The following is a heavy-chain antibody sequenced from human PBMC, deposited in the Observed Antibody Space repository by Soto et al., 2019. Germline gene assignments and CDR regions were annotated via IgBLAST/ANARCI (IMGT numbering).Heavy chain of an antibody. Sequence: ESGGGVVQPGRSLRLSCAASGFTFSSYGMHWVRQAPGKGLEWVAVIWYDGSNKYYADSVKGRVTISRDNSKNTQYLQMNSLRDEDTAVYYCARDSSDIAAAGNDSWGQGTLVTVSS. CDR1: GFTFSSYG. V-gene: IGHV3-33*01. D-gene: IGHD6-13*01. J-gene: IGHJ5*01. CDR3: ARDSSDIAAAGNDS. CDR2: IWYDGSNK.